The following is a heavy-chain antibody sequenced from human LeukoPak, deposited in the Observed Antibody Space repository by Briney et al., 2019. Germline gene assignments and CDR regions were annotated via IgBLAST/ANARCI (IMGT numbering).Heavy chain of an antibody. CDR2: INHSGST. CDR1: GGSFSDYY. CDR3: ARAPYSSSSPYFDY. D-gene: IGHD6-6*01. Sequence: SETLSLTCAVYGGSFSDYYWSWIRQPPGEGLEWIGEINHSGSTNYNPSLKSRVTISVDTSKNQFSLKLSSVTAADTAVYYCARAPYSSSSPYFDYWGQGTLVTVSS. J-gene: IGHJ4*02. V-gene: IGHV4-34*01.